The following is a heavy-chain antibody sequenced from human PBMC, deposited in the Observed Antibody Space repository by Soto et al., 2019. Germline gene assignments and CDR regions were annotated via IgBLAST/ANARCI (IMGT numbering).Heavy chain of an antibody. CDR3: AREIGAYGSGSYTNYYYYMDV. D-gene: IGHD3-10*01. V-gene: IGHV3-48*01. CDR2: ISSSSSTI. J-gene: IGHJ6*03. Sequence: GGSLRLSCAASGFTFSSYSMNWVRQAPGKGLEWVSYISSSSSTIYYADSVKGRFTISRDNAKNSLYLQMNSLRAEDTAVYYCAREIGAYGSGSYTNYYYYMDVWGKGTTVTVSS. CDR1: GFTFSSYS.